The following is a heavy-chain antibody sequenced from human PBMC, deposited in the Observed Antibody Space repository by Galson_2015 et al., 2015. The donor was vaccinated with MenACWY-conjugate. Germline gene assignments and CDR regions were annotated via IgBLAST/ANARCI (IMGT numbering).Heavy chain of an antibody. Sequence: SLRLSCAASGFTFSSFAMSWVRQAPGKGLEWVSALSDSGGHTHHPDSPEGRVPNSPDKPLRTPVLQMNSLRAEDTAVYYCAKVAGYCSDDTCYSDYWGQGTLVTVSS. CDR3: AKVAGYCSDDTCYSDY. CDR2: LSDSGGHT. V-gene: IGHV3-23*01. CDR1: GFTFSSFA. J-gene: IGHJ4*02. D-gene: IGHD2-15*01.